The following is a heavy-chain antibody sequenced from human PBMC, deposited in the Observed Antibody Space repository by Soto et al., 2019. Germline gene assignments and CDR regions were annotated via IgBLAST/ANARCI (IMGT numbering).Heavy chain of an antibody. CDR2: INVGNGNT. Sequence: ASVKVSCKASGYTITSYAMHWVRQAPGQRLEWMGWINVGNGNTYYSQKFQGRVTITRDTSTSTVYMELNSLRSDDTAVYYCARDKDRLQLGGNYYFILDVWGQGTAVTVSS. V-gene: IGHV1-3*01. J-gene: IGHJ6*02. D-gene: IGHD1-1*01. CDR3: ARDKDRLQLGGNYYFILDV. CDR1: GYTITSYA.